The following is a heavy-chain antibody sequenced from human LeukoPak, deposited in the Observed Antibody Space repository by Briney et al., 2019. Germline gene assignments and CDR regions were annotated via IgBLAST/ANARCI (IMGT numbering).Heavy chain of an antibody. Sequence: PSETLSLTCAVSGGSISSSNWWSWVRQPPGKGLEWIGEIYHSGSTNYNPSLKSRVTISVDKSKNQFSLKLSSVTAADTAVYYCARDIGYDSSGYYPHDAFDIWGQGTMVTVSS. CDR1: GGSISSSNW. CDR2: IYHSGST. J-gene: IGHJ3*02. V-gene: IGHV4-4*02. CDR3: ARDIGYDSSGYYPHDAFDI. D-gene: IGHD3-22*01.